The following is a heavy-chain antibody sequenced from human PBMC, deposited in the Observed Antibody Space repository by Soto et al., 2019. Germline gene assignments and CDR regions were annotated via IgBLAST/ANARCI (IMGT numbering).Heavy chain of an antibody. D-gene: IGHD3-3*01. V-gene: IGHV3-73*01. CDR3: SRQASDFWSGKPQYYMDV. J-gene: IGHJ6*03. Sequence: PGGSLRIYCAASGFTFSGSAMHWVRQASGKGLEWVGRIRSKGNNYATAYGASLKGRFTISRDDSKNTAYLQMNSLNTEDTAVYYCSRQASDFWSGKPQYYMDVCGKGTTVTVSS. CDR2: IRSKGNNYAT. CDR1: GFTFSGSA.